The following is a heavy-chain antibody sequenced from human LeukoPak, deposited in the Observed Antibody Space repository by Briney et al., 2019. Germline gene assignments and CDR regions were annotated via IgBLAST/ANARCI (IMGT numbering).Heavy chain of an antibody. J-gene: IGHJ4*02. CDR1: GFTFSSYA. V-gene: IGHV3-23*01. CDR2: ISGSGSST. Sequence: GGSLRLSCAASGFTFSSYAMNWVRQAPGKGLEWVSAISGSGSSTYYADSVKGRFTISRDNSKNTLYLQMNSLRAEDTAIYYCAIDRCSGGSCYSPYFDYWGQGTLVTVSS. D-gene: IGHD2-15*01. CDR3: AIDRCSGGSCYSPYFDY.